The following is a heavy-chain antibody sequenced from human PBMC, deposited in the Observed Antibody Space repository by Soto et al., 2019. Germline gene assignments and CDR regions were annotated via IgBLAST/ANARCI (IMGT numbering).Heavy chain of an antibody. CDR1: GFSLSTSGVG. CDR3: EHMIFGVVTPSYWFDP. J-gene: IGHJ5*02. V-gene: IGHV2-5*02. Sequence: QITLKESGPTLVKPTQTLTLTCTFSGFSLSTSGVGVGWIRQPPGKALEWLALIYWDDDKRYSPSLKNRLTITTQNPKNQVVLTMTNMEHEDTTTSYCEHMIFGVVTPSYWFDPWGHGTLVTVSS. D-gene: IGHD3-3*01. CDR2: IYWDDDK.